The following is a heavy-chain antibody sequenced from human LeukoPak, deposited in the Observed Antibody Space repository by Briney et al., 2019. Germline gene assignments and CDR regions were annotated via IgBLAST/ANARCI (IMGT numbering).Heavy chain of an antibody. V-gene: IGHV1-8*01. CDR1: GYTFTSYD. J-gene: IGHJ6*03. Sequence: ASVKVSCKASGYTFTSYDINWVRQATGQGLEWMGWMNPNSGNTGYAQKFQGRVTMTRNTSISTAYMELSSLRSEDTAVYYCARGRRDGYSHSTYYYYYMDVWGKGTTVTVSS. CDR2: MNPNSGNT. D-gene: IGHD5-24*01. CDR3: ARGRRDGYSHSTYYYYYMDV.